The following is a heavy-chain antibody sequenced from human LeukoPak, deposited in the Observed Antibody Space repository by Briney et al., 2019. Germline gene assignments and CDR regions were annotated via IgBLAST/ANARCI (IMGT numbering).Heavy chain of an antibody. J-gene: IGHJ4*02. D-gene: IGHD4-17*01. Sequence: GGSLRLSCAASGFIFDDHTMHWVRQGPGKGLEWVSLINYSGTSTYYTDSVKGRFTISRDNSRNSLYLEMTSLTPEDTGFYYCATATSTVTPLLHWGQGTQVTVSS. CDR3: ATATSTVTPLLH. CDR1: GFIFDDHT. V-gene: IGHV3-43*01. CDR2: INYSGTST.